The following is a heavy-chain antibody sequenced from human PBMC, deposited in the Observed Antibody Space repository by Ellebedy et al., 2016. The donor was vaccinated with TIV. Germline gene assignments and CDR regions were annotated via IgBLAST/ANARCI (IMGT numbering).Heavy chain of an antibody. J-gene: IGHJ3*02. D-gene: IGHD6-13*01. CDR3: AKFGGIAAAGTAFYAFDM. Sequence: GESLKISCAASGFTFSSYSMNWVRQAPGKGLEWVSYITSSSTTIHYADSVKGRFTISRDNAKNSLYLQMNSLRDEDTAVYYCAKFGGIAAAGTAFYAFDMWGQGTMVTVSS. CDR1: GFTFSSYS. V-gene: IGHV3-48*02. CDR2: ITSSSTTI.